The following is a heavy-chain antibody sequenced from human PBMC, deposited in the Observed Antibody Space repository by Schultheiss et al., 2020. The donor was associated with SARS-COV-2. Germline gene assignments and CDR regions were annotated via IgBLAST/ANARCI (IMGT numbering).Heavy chain of an antibody. CDR3: ASADGDY. D-gene: IGHD5-24*01. CDR1: GYTFTGYY. CDR2: IIPILGIA. J-gene: IGHJ4*02. V-gene: IGHV1-69*02. Sequence: SVKVSCKASGYTFTGYYMHWVRQAPGQGLEWMGRIIPILGIANYAQKFQGRVTITADKSTSTAYMELSSLRSEDTAVYYCASADGDYWGQGTLVTVSS.